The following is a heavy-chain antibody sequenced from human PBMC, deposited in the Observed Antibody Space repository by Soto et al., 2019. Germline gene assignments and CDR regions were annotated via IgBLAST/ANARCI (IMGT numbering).Heavy chain of an antibody. CDR1: GYTFTTYY. V-gene: IGHV1-46*01. CDR3: AREGDGYNLGPSVDFDY. CDR2: INPSGGST. Sequence: QVQLVQSGAEVKKPGASVKVSCKASGYTFTTYYMHWVRQAPGQGLEWMGVINPSGGSTSYAQKFQGRFTVTRNTSTSTLYMELSSLRSVDTAVYYCAREGDGYNLGPSVDFDYWGQGTLVTVSS. D-gene: IGHD5-12*01. J-gene: IGHJ4*02.